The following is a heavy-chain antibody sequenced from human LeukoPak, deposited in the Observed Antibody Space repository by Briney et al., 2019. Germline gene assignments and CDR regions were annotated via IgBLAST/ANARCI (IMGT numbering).Heavy chain of an antibody. CDR2: IRYDGSNK. Sequence: GGSLRLSCAASGFTFRFYGMHWVRQAPGKGLEWVAFIRYDGSNKYYADSVKGRFTISRDNSKNTLYLHVNSLRPEDTAVYYCAKGSGYEAQYHYYYMDVWGKGTTVTISS. J-gene: IGHJ6*03. CDR1: GFTFRFYG. V-gene: IGHV3-30*02. D-gene: IGHD5-12*01. CDR3: AKGSGYEAQYHYYYMDV.